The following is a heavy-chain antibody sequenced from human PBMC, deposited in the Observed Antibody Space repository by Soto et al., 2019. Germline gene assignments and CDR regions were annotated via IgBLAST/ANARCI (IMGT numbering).Heavy chain of an antibody. CDR1: GFTVSGNY. Sequence: PLVDSGGGLIQPGGSLRLSCVVSGFTVSGNYMTWVRQAPGKGLEWVSVLYSGGSTYYADSVKGRFTISREDSKNTLYLQMSNLRAEDTAVYYCASGDYNRAYDMWGQGTVVTVSS. D-gene: IGHD3-22*01. CDR2: LYSGGST. J-gene: IGHJ3*02. V-gene: IGHV3-53*01. CDR3: ASGDYNRAYDM.